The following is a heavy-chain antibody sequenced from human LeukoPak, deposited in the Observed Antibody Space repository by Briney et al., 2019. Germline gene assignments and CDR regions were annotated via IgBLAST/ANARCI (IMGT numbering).Heavy chain of an antibody. CDR2: IYYRGST. J-gene: IGHJ3*02. D-gene: IGHD6-19*01. V-gene: IGHV4-59*01. CDR3: ASASSGWYDAFDI. CDR1: GGSINSYY. Sequence: SETLSLTCTVSGGSINSYYWNWIRQPPGKGPEWIGHIYYRGSTNYNPSLKSRVTISLDTSKNQFSLKLSSVTAAGTAVYYCASASSGWYDAFDIWGQGTMVTVSS.